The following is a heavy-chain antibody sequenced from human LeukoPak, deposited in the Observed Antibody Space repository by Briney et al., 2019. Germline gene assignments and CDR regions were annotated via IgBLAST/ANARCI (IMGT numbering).Heavy chain of an antibody. D-gene: IGHD3-10*01. J-gene: IGHJ3*02. Sequence: PGRSLRLSCVASGFTLSSYAMHWVRQAPGKGLEWVAVISYDGINEYYADSVKGRLTISRDNSKNTLYLQMNSLRVEDMAVYYCARDLSTMVILGAFHIWGQGTMVTVSS. V-gene: IGHV3-30-3*01. CDR1: GFTLSSYA. CDR2: ISYDGINE. CDR3: ARDLSTMVILGAFHI.